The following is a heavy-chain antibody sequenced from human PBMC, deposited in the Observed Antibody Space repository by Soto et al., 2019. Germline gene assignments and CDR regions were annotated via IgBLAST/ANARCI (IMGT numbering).Heavy chain of an antibody. D-gene: IGHD6-19*01. CDR2: IIPILGIA. V-gene: IGHV1-69*08. J-gene: IGHJ4*02. CDR1: GGTFSSYT. CDR3: ARDLSAVAGTFDY. Sequence: QVQLVQSGAEVKKPGSSVKVSCKASGGTFSSYTISWVRQAPGQGLEWMGRIIPILGIANYAQKFQGRVTITADKSTSTAYMELSSLRSEDTAVYYCARDLSAVAGTFDYWGQGTLVTVSS.